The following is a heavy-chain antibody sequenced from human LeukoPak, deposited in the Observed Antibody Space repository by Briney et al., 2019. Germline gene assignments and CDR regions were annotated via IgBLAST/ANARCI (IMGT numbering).Heavy chain of an antibody. CDR3: ARGMLPEDFDY. Sequence: PGGSLRLSCAASGFTFSDYYMSWVRQAPGKGLEWVAVISYDGSNKYYADSVKGRFTISRDNSKNTLYLQMNSLRAEDTAVYYCARGMLPEDFDYWGQGTLVTVSS. D-gene: IGHD1-14*01. J-gene: IGHJ4*02. CDR1: GFTFSDYY. V-gene: IGHV3-30-3*01. CDR2: ISYDGSNK.